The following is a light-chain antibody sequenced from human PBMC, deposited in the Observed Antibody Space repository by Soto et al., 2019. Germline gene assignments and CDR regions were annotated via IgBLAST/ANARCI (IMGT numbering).Light chain of an antibody. V-gene: IGKV3-15*01. CDR3: QQYDNWPRT. CDR1: QSVRSN. Sequence: EKVMTQSPATLSVSPGERATLSCRASQSVRSNLAWYQQKPGQPPRLLIYDASTRATGIPSRFSGSGSGTEFTLTISSLKSEDFVVYYCQQYDNWPRTFGQGTKVDNK. J-gene: IGKJ1*01. CDR2: DAS.